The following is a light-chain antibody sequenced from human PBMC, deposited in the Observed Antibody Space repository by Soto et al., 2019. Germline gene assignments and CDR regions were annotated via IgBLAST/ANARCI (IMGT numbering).Light chain of an antibody. Sequence: EIVLTQTPGTRSLSPGERATLSCRASQSVSSSYLAWYQQKPGQAPRVLIYGASSRATGIPDRFSGSGSGTEFTLTISRLEPEDFAVYFCQQYGNSPPNTFGQGTKVEIK. CDR3: QQYGNSPPNT. CDR2: GAS. J-gene: IGKJ2*01. CDR1: QSVSSSY. V-gene: IGKV3-20*01.